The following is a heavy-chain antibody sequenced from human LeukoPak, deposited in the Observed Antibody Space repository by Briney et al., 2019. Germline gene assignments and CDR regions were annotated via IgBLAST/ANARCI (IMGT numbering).Heavy chain of an antibody. J-gene: IGHJ4*02. CDR3: AREYGSGTGDY. Sequence: GGSLRLSCAASGFTFSSNYMSWVRQAPGKGLEGVSVIYSGGSTYYSDSVKGRFTISRDSSKNTLYLQMNSLRAEDTAVYYCAREYGSGTGDYWGQGTLVTVSS. V-gene: IGHV3-53*01. D-gene: IGHD3-10*01. CDR2: IYSGGST. CDR1: GFTFSSNY.